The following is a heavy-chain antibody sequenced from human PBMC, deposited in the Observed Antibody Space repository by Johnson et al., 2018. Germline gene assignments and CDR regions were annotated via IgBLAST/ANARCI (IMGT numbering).Heavy chain of an antibody. Sequence: QVQLQESGPGLVKPSETQSLTCSVSGSSISNNYWSWIRQPPGKGLEWIGNINYRGITNYNPSLKSRVTMSIDTSKKQFSLKLSSGTAADTAMYYCAREARWLDVWGKGNTVTVTS. CDR2: INYRGIT. D-gene: IGHD4-23*01. CDR1: GSSISNNY. V-gene: IGHV4-59*01. CDR3: AREARWLDV. J-gene: IGHJ6*04.